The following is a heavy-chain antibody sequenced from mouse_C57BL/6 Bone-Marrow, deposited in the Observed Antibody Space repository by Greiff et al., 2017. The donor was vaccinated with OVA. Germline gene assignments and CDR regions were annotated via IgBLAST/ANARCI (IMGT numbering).Heavy chain of an antibody. CDR3: ARNQSGAWFAY. Sequence: QVQLQQSGAELARPGASVKLSCKASGYTFTSYGISWVKQRTGQGLEWIGEIYPRSGNTYYNEKFKGKATLTADKSSSTAYMELRSLTSEDSAVYFCARNQSGAWFAYWGQGTLVTVSA. CDR2: IYPRSGNT. J-gene: IGHJ3*01. CDR1: GYTFTSYG. V-gene: IGHV1-81*01.